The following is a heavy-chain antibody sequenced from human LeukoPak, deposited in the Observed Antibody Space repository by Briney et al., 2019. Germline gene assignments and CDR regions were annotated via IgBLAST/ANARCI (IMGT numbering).Heavy chain of an antibody. CDR1: GYTFTSYY. CDR2: INPRGGST. CDR3: ARELHTHRSGYLRAFDI. D-gene: IGHD3-22*01. Sequence: ASVKVSCKASGYTFTSYYMHWVRQAPGQGLEWMGIINPRGGSTSYALKFQGRVTMTRDSSTNQFSLKLSAVTAADTAVYYCARELHTHRSGYLRAFDIWGQGTMVTVSS. J-gene: IGHJ3*02. V-gene: IGHV1-46*01.